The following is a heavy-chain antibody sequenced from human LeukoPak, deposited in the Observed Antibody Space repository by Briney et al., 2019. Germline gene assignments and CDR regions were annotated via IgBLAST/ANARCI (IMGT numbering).Heavy chain of an antibody. CDR2: IRTTAEGAKYA. CDR3: EDGIRDAFDY. D-gene: IGHD5-24*01. V-gene: IGHV3-48*02. J-gene: IGHJ4*02. Sequence: GWSLRLSCATSGFSFTDYPMNWVLQSPGKWLEWISNIRTTAEGAKYAYYADSVKGRVTISRDDGKNTLYLHMNSLRDDDTVFFQAEDGIRDAFDYWGQGILVTVSS. CDR1: GFSFTDYP.